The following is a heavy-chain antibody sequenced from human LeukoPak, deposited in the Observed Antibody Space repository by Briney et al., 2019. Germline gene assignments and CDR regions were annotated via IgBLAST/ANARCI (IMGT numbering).Heavy chain of an antibody. J-gene: IGHJ4*02. CDR1: GGSISSYY. Sequence: SETLSLTCTVSGGSISSYYWSWIRQPPGKGLEWIGYIYYSGSTNYNPSLKSRVTISVDTSKNQFSLKLSSVTAADTAVYHCAREYSSTSGRHFDYWGQGILVTVPS. V-gene: IGHV4-59*01. D-gene: IGHD6-6*01. CDR3: AREYSSTSGRHFDY. CDR2: IYYSGST.